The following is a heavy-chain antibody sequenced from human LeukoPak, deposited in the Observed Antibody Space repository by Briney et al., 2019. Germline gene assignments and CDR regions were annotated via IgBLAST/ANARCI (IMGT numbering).Heavy chain of an antibody. CDR2: IYCSGST. V-gene: IGHV4-31*03. J-gene: IGHJ4*02. Sequence: SESMSLTCTVYGGSISSVGYYWSWTRQNPGKGLEWIGYIYCSGSTYYNPSLNSRVTISGGSSKYQFSLKLSSVTAADASVYFCARESTAGTRLDYWGQGTLYTVSS. D-gene: IGHD6-13*01. CDR3: ARESTAGTRLDY. CDR1: GGSISSVGYY.